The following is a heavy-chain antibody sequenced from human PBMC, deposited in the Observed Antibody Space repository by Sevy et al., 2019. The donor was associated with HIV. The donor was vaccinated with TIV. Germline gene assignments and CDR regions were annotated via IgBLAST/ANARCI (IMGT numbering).Heavy chain of an antibody. J-gene: IGHJ4*02. D-gene: IGHD3-3*01. CDR2: ISGGGGST. CDR3: AKSPYFDFWSGHYTRGVNFDY. V-gene: IGHV3-23*01. CDR1: GFTFSSYA. Sequence: GGSLRLSCAASGFTFSSYAMSWVRQAPGKGLEWVSSISGGGGSTYYADSVKGRFTISRDKSKNTLYLQMNSLRAGDTAVYYCAKSPYFDFWSGHYTRGVNFDYWGQGTLVTVSS.